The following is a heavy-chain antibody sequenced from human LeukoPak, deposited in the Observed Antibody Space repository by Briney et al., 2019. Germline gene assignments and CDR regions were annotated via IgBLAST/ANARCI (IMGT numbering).Heavy chain of an antibody. J-gene: IGHJ4*02. CDR2: ISGGGDAA. D-gene: IGHD3-22*01. V-gene: IGHV3-23*01. CDR1: GFILSGYA. Sequence: GGSLRLSCIASGFILSGYAMSWVRQAPGKGLEWVSTISGGGDAAYYADSVKGRFTISRDNSKNTLYLQMNSLRAEDTAVYYRPRKYDSSGYFDYWGRGTLVTVSS. CDR3: PRKYDSSGYFDY.